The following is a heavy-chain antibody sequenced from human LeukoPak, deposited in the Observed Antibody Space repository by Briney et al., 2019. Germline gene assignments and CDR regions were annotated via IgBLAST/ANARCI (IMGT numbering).Heavy chain of an antibody. CDR1: KFTFSDYS. V-gene: IGHV3-21*01. CDR3: ARDGGWDYDTSGYYLHAFDI. D-gene: IGHD3-22*01. CDR2: ISSIRNYI. J-gene: IGHJ3*02. Sequence: GGSLRLSCAASKFTFSDYSMSWVRQAPGKGLEWVSSISSIRNYIYYADSLKGRFTISRDNAKNSLYLQMNSLRAEDTAVYYCARDGGWDYDTSGYYLHAFDIWGQGTMVTVSS.